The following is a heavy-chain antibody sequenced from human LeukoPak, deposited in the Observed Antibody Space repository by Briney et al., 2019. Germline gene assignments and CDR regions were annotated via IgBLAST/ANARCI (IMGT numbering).Heavy chain of an antibody. CDR3: ARSNSGSYYHFDY. V-gene: IGHV1-8*02. CDR2: MNPNSGNT. CDR1: GYTFTSYY. J-gene: IGHJ4*02. D-gene: IGHD1-26*01. Sequence: ASVKVSCKASGYTFTSYYMHWVRQATGQGLEWMGWMNPNSGNTGYAQKFQGRVTMTRNTSISTAYMELRGLTSDDTAVYYCARSNSGSYYHFDYWGQGTLVTVSS.